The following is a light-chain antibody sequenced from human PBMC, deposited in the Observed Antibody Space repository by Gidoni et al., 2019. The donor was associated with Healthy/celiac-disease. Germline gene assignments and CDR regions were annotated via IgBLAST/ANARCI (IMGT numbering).Light chain of an antibody. Sequence: DIVMTQTPLSLSVPPGQWASISCKFSQSLLHSDGKTYLYWYLQRPGRPPQLLIYEVFNRFSGVPDRFRASGSGTDFTLNISRVEAEDVGVYYCMQSIQFPYTFGQGTKLEIK. CDR3: MQSIQFPYT. V-gene: IGKV2D-29*01. J-gene: IGKJ2*01. CDR2: EVF. CDR1: QSLLHSDGKTY.